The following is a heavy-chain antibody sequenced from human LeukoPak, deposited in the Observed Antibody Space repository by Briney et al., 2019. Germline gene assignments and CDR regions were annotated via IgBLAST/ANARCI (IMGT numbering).Heavy chain of an antibody. V-gene: IGHV4-59*01. CDR2: IYISGTT. D-gene: IGHD4-17*01. J-gene: IGHJ4*02. CDR3: ARGRDFGDC. Sequence: PSETLSLTCTVSGGSISTYYWSWIRQPPGKGLEWIGYIYISGTTNYNPSLKSRVTMSVDTSKNQLSMKLSSVTAADTAVYYCARGRDFGDCWGEGTRDPLSS. CDR1: GGSISTYY.